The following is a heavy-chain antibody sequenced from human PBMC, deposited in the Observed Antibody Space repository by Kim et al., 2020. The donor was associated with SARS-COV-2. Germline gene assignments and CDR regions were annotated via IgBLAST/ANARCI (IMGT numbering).Heavy chain of an antibody. CDR2: INRDGSVK. CDR1: GFTIGAEW. CDR3: AREPSAEST. J-gene: IGHJ5*02. V-gene: IGHV3-7*03. Sequence: GGSLRLSCAASGFTIGAEWMSWVRQAPGKGPEWVANINRDGSVKNYVDSVKGRFSISRDDAENSLYLQMNSLRAEDTAVYYCAREPSAESTWGQGTLVT.